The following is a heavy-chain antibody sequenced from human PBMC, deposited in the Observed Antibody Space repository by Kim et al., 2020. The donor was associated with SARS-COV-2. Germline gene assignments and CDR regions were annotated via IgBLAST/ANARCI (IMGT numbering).Heavy chain of an antibody. Sequence: SETLSLTCTVSGGSISSYYWSWIRQPPGKGLEWIGYIYYSGSTNYNPSLKSRVTISVDTSKNQFSLKLSSVTAADTAVYYCARDRYYDFWSGYPEIDYYGMDVWGQGTTVTVSS. V-gene: IGHV4-59*13. J-gene: IGHJ6*02. D-gene: IGHD3-3*01. CDR3: ARDRYYDFWSGYPEIDYYGMDV. CDR2: IYYSGST. CDR1: GGSISSYY.